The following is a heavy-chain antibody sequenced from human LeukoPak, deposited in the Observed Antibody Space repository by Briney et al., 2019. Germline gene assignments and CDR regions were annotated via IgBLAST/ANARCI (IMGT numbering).Heavy chain of an antibody. CDR2: MESNPAGGRV. D-gene: IGHD2/OR15-2a*01. CDR1: GFTFVNAW. J-gene: IGHJ4*02. V-gene: IGHV3-15*04. Sequence: KAGGSLRLSCAASGFTFVNAWMTWVRQAPGKGLEWVGRMESNPAGGRVDYAAPVKGRFTISSDDSRSTLYLQLNNLGAEDTAVYYCTTLAFDVHYWGRGTLITVSS. CDR3: TTLAFDVHY.